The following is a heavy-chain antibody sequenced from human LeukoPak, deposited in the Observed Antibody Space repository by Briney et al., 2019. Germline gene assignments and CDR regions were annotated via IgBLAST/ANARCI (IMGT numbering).Heavy chain of an antibody. Sequence: SETLSLTCTVSGGSITSHYWSWVRQPPGKGLEWIAYLFDSVRTKDDPSLKSRLTLSADTSKNQFSLRLNSVTAADTAVYYCATIKRGSIFGYFDFWGQGIKVTVSS. J-gene: IGHJ4*02. D-gene: IGHD5-18*01. CDR1: GGSITSHY. CDR2: LFDSVRT. CDR3: ATIKRGSIFGYFDF. V-gene: IGHV4-59*11.